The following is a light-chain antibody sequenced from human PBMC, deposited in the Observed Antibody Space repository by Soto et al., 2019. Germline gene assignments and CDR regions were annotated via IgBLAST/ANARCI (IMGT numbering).Light chain of an antibody. CDR2: KAS. V-gene: IGKV1-5*03. Sequence: DIQMTQSPSTLSASVGDRLTITCRASQSINSWLAWYQQKPGKAPKILIYKASSLESGVPPTFSGSASGTKFTLPLSSPQPDDFATYYFQQEHTCPWTFGQGTKVEVK. CDR1: QSINSW. CDR3: QQEHTCPWT. J-gene: IGKJ1*01.